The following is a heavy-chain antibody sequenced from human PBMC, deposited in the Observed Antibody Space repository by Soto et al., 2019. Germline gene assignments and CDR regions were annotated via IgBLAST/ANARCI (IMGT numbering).Heavy chain of an antibody. CDR3: ATNHDDISGRTPLLFDS. V-gene: IGHV4-31*03. D-gene: IGHD3-22*01. CDR2: IHYSGNT. Sequence: QVQLQESGPGLVKPSQTLSLTCTVSGGSIGSGGYYWDWIRQHPGKGPEWIGYIHYSGNTYYNPSLKSRLTISRDTSKNQFSLPLSSVTAADTAVYYCATNHDDISGRTPLLFDSWGQGTLVTVSS. CDR1: GGSIGSGGYY. J-gene: IGHJ4*02.